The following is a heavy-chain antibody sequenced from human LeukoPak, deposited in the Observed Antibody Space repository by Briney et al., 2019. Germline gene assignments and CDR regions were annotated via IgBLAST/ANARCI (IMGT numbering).Heavy chain of an antibody. CDR1: GFAFSDYD. CDR2: IGTAGDT. Sequence: GGSLRLSCAASGFAFSDYDMHWVRQATGKGLEWVSAIGTAGDTCYTGSVKGRFTISRENAKNSLYLQMNSLRAGDTAVYYCARVAKERVGGVYYFDYWGQGTLVTVSS. CDR3: ARVAKERVGGVYYFDY. V-gene: IGHV3-13*01. D-gene: IGHD1-1*01. J-gene: IGHJ4*02.